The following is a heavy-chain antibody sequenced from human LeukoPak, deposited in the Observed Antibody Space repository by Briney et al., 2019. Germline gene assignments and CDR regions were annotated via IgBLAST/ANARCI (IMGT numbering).Heavy chain of an antibody. CDR2: MRYDGSNE. CDR1: GFTFSSYG. D-gene: IGHD3-10*02. J-gene: IGHJ6*04. CDR3: AELGITMIGGV. V-gene: IGHV3-30*02. Sequence: GGSLRLSCAASGFTFSSYGMHWVRQAPGKGLEWVAFMRYDGSNEYYADSVKGRFTISRENSKNTLYLQMNSLRAEDTAVYYCAELGITMIGGVWGKGTTVTISS.